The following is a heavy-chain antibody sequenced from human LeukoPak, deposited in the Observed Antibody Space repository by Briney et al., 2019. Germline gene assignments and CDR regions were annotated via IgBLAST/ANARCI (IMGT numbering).Heavy chain of an antibody. Sequence: SETLSLTCAVSGGSISSGGYSWTWLRQPPGKGLEWIGYIYYSGSTNYNPSLKSRVTISVDRSKNQFSLKLRSVIAADTAVYYCARVGWELLGPFDHWGQGTLVTVSS. D-gene: IGHD1-26*01. J-gene: IGHJ4*02. CDR1: GGSISSGGYS. CDR2: IYYSGST. V-gene: IGHV4-61*08. CDR3: ARVGWELLGPFDH.